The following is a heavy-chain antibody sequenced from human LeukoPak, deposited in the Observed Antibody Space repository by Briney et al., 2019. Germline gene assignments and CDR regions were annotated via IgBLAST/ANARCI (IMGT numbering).Heavy chain of an antibody. J-gene: IGHJ4*02. CDR1: GGSFSGCY. V-gene: IGHV4-34*01. CDR2: INHSGST. Sequence: SETLSLTCAVYGGSFSGCYWSWIRQPPGKGLEWIGEINHSGSTNYNPSLKSRVTISVDTSKNQFSLKLSSVTAADTAMYYCARVRWFGELSIDYWGQGTLVTVSS. CDR3: ARVRWFGELSIDY. D-gene: IGHD3-10*01.